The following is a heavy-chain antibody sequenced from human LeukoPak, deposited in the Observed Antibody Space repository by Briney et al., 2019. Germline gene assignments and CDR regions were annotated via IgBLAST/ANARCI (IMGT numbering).Heavy chain of an antibody. V-gene: IGHV4-59*01. J-gene: IGHJ5*02. CDR1: GGSISSYY. CDR3: AAYPPPIQYCSSTSCYTGWFDP. Sequence: SETLSLTCTVSGGSISSYYWSRIRQPPGKGLEWIGYIYYSGSTNYNPSLKSRVTISVDTSKNQFSLKLSSVTAADTAVYYCAAYPPPIQYCSSTSCYTGWFDPWGQGTLVTVSS. D-gene: IGHD2-2*02. CDR2: IYYSGST.